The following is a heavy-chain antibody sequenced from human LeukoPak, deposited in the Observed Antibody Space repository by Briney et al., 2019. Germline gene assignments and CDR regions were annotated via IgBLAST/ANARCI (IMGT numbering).Heavy chain of an antibody. V-gene: IGHV3-64D*06. CDR1: GFTFSAYF. CDR2: ISSNEYDT. J-gene: IGHJ4*02. Sequence: GGSPRLSCSAFGFTFSAYFMHWVRQAPGKGLEYVSSISSNEYDTYYADSVKGRFTISRDNSKNTLFLQMSSLRAEDTAVYYCVKDLNGTWSFDYWGQGTLVTVSS. CDR3: VKDLNGTWSFDY. D-gene: IGHD2-8*01.